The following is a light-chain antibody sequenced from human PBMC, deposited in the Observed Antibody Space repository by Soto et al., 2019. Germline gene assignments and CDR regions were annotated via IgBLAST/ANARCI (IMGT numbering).Light chain of an antibody. Sequence: EIVLTQSPATLSLSPWERATLSCRASQSVSYFLAWYQQKSGQAPRLLIYDASSRATGIPARFSGSGFGTDFTLTISSLEPEDFAVYYCQHRSNWLGTFGPGTKVDIK. V-gene: IGKV3-11*01. CDR2: DAS. CDR1: QSVSYF. CDR3: QHRSNWLGT. J-gene: IGKJ3*01.